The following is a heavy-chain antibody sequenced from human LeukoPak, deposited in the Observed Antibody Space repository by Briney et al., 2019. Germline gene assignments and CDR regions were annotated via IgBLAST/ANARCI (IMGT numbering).Heavy chain of an antibody. Sequence: GSLRLSCAASGFTFSKYAMTWIRQPPGKGLEWIGEINHSGSPNYNPSLKSRVTISIDTSKNQFSLKLSPVTAADTAVYYCARDLSDYYGSGSYRPIDAFDIWGQGTMVAVSS. CDR3: ARDLSDYYGSGSYRPIDAFDI. V-gene: IGHV4-34*01. CDR1: GFTFSKYA. CDR2: INHSGSP. D-gene: IGHD3-10*01. J-gene: IGHJ3*02.